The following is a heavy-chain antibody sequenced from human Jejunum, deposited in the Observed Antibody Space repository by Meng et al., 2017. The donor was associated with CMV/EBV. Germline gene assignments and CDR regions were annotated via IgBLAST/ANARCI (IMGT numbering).Heavy chain of an antibody. D-gene: IGHD2/OR15-2a*01. CDR2: IFYTGGT. V-gene: IGHV4-39*07. CDR3: ARQYGRSVFDY. J-gene: IGHJ4*02. Sequence: TGSGGSISSSIYYWGWIRQPPGKGLEWIGSIFYTGGTYYNPSLTSRVTISVDTSKSHLSLELSSVTAADTAMYYCARQYGRSVFDYWGQGTTVTVSS. CDR1: GGSISSSIYY.